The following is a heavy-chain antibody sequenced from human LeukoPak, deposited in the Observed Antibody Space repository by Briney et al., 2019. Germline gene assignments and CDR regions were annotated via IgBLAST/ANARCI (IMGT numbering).Heavy chain of an antibody. D-gene: IGHD4-17*01. V-gene: IGHV3-21*01. CDR1: GFTLSSYS. CDR2: ISSSSSYI. J-gene: IGHJ4*02. CDR3: AKVGQDYGDHYFFDS. Sequence: GGSLRLSCAASGFTLSSYSMNWVRQAPGKGLEWVSSISSSSSYIYYADSVKGRFTISRDNAKNTLYLQMNSLRVEDTAVYFCAKVGQDYGDHYFFDSWGQGTLVTVSS.